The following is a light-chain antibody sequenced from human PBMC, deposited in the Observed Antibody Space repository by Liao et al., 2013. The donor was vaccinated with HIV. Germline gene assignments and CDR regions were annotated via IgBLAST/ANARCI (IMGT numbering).Light chain of an antibody. Sequence: SYELTQPPSVSVAPGQTARITCGRNNIGSNSVHWYRQKPGQAPMMVIYYNSDRPSGIPERFSGSNSGNMATLIISRVEAGDEADYYCQLWDSSSDHFVFGTGTKVTVL. J-gene: IGLJ1*01. CDR1: NIGSNS. V-gene: IGLV3-21*01. CDR2: YNS. CDR3: QLWDSSSDHFV.